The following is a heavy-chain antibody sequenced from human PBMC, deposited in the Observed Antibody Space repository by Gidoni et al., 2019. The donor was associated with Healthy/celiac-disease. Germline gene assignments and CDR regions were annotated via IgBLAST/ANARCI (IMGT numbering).Heavy chain of an antibody. CDR3: AKARTMRYYYYYMDV. V-gene: IGHV3-9*01. J-gene: IGHJ6*03. Sequence: EVQLVESGGGLVQPGRSLRLSCAASGFPFDVYAMHWVRQAPGKGLEWVSGISWNSGSIGYADSVKGRFTISRDNAKNSLYLQMNSLRAEDTALYYCAKARTMRYYYYYMDVWGKGTTVTVSS. CDR1: GFPFDVYA. D-gene: IGHD3-3*01. CDR2: ISWNSGSI.